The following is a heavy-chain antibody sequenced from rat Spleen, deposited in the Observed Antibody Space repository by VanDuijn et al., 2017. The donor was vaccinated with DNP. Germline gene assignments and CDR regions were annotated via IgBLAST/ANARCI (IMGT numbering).Heavy chain of an antibody. J-gene: IGHJ2*01. Sequence: EVHLQESGPGLVKPSQSLSLTCSVTGYSITSNYWAWIRKFPGNKMEWIGHISYSGATNYNPSLKSRISITRDTSKNHFFLQFNSVTTEDTAIYYCTREEAYFGSDYLDYWGQGVLVTVSS. D-gene: IGHD1-6*01. CDR3: TREEAYFGSDYLDY. V-gene: IGHV3-1*01. CDR2: ISYSGAT. CDR1: GYSITSNY.